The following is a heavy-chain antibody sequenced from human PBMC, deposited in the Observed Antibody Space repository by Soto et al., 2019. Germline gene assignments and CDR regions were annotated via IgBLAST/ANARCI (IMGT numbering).Heavy chain of an antibody. D-gene: IGHD3-3*01. CDR2: LHYSGST. V-gene: IGHV4-39*01. CDR3: ASQSSITTCAF. Sequence: SETQSITRTGSGVSISSNDYYWGWVRQPPGKGLEWIGSLHYSGSTYYNPSLKSRVTISVDTSKNQFSLRVISVTAADTAVYFCASQSSITTCAFWGHGTLVTAS. CDR1: GVSISSNDYY. J-gene: IGHJ4*01.